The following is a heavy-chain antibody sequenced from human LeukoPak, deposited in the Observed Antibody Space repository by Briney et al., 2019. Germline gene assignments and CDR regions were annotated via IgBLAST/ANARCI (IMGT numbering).Heavy chain of an antibody. CDR3: AREPHYYDSSGTDY. V-gene: IGHV3-7*03. J-gene: IGHJ4*02. CDR1: GFTFSSYW. CDR2: IKQDGSEK. Sequence: GGSLRLSCAASGFTFSSYWMSWVRQAPGKGLEWVANIKQDGSEKYYVDSVKGRFTISRDNAKNSLCLQMNSLRAEDTAVYYCAREPHYYDSSGTDYWGQGTLVTVFS. D-gene: IGHD3-22*01.